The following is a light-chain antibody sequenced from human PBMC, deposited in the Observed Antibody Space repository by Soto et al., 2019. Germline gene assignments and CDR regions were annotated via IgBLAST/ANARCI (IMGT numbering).Light chain of an antibody. CDR3: QQSFRARS. V-gene: IGKV1-39*01. Sequence: DIQMIQSPSSLSASVGDRVTITCRTSQSISGYVNWYQQKPGKPPELLIYAASTLQNGVPARFSASGFGTEFTLTISSLQPEDFATYYCQQSFRARSFGQGTRVQV. CDR1: QSISGY. CDR2: AAS. J-gene: IGKJ1*01.